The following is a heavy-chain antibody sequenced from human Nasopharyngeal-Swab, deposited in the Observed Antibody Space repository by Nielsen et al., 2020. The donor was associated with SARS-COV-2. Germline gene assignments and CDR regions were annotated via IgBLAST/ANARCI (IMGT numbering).Heavy chain of an antibody. J-gene: IGHJ6*02. CDR3: AKVVSTVAHDYYYGMDV. D-gene: IGHD4-23*01. V-gene: IGHV3-23*01. Sequence: GESLKLSCAASGFTFSSYAMSWVRQAPRKGLEWVSAISGSGGSTYYADSVKGRFTISRDNSKNTLSLQMNSLRAEDTAVYYCAKVVSTVAHDYYYGMDVWGQGTTVTVSS. CDR2: ISGSGGST. CDR1: GFTFSSYA.